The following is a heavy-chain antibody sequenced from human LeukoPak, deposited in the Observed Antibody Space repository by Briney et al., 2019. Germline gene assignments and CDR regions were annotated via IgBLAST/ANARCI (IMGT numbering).Heavy chain of an antibody. V-gene: IGHV4-39*07. D-gene: IGHD3-16*01. CDR2: IYNSGGT. Sequence: SETLSLTCTVSGSSISGYYWGWIRQPPGRGLEWIGNIYNSGGTYYNPSLKSRVTILVDTSKNQFSLKLNSVTAADTAFYYCATSGGDWFDPWGQGTLVTVSS. J-gene: IGHJ5*02. CDR1: GSSISGYY. CDR3: ATSGGDWFDP.